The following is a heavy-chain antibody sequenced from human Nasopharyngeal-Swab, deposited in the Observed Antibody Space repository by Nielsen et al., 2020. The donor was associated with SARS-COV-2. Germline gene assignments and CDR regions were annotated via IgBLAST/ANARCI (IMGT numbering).Heavy chain of an antibody. V-gene: IGHV3-21*01. CDR1: GFSFSTYT. Sequence: GESLKISCAASGFSFSTYTMNWVRQAPGKGLELLSSISSDSGAKYHADSVKGRFTISRDNAKNSLYLEMNSLRAEDTAVYYCLRGDRRDYWGPGTLVSVSS. J-gene: IGHJ4*02. CDR2: ISSDSGAK. D-gene: IGHD3-22*01. CDR3: LRGDRRDY.